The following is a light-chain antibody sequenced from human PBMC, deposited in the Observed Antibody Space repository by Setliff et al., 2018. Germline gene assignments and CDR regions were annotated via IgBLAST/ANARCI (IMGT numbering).Light chain of an antibody. V-gene: IGLV1-44*01. CDR2: SDY. CDR1: NSNIGSNI. CDR3: SSWDDSLDGFYV. J-gene: IGLJ1*01. Sequence: QSVLTQPPSASGTPGQRVTISCSGNNSNIGSNIVNWYQQVPGTAPKLLIYSDYQRPSGVPDRFSGSKSGTSASLAISGLQSEDEADYYCSSWDDSLDGFYVFGTGTKVTVL.